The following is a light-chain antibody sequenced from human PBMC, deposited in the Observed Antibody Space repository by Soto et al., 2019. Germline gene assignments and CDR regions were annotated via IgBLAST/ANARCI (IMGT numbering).Light chain of an antibody. CDR1: KSISSL. J-gene: IGKJ1*01. CDR3: QQYNTHWT. Sequence: IRMTQCPSSLFGSXGDRVTISCRARKSISSLLARYQQKTGXAPKFXIYDASSLESGVTSRFSGSGYGKEFNITISSLQPDDFATYECQQYNTHWTFGQGTKVDIK. CDR2: DAS. V-gene: IGKV1-5*01.